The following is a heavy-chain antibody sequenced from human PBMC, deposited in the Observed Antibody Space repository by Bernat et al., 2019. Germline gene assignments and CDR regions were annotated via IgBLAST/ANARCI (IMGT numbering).Heavy chain of an antibody. Sequence: QLQLQESGPGLVKPSETLSLTCTVSGGSISSSSYYWGWIRQPPGKGLEWIGSIYHRGNTYYNPSLKSRVTISVDTSKNQISLKLSSVTAADTAVYYCAREGGDIVVVPAARDYYYYMDVWGKGTTVTISS. J-gene: IGHJ6*03. D-gene: IGHD2-2*01. CDR2: IYHRGNT. CDR3: AREGGDIVVVPAARDYYYYMDV. V-gene: IGHV4-39*02. CDR1: GGSISSSSYY.